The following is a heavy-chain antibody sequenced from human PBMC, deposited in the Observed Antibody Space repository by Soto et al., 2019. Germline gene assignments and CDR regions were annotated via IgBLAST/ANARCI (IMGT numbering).Heavy chain of an antibody. CDR1: GGSFSGYY. CDR2: INHSGST. V-gene: IGHV4-34*01. J-gene: IGHJ6*02. CDR3: ARDKRYYYGSGSYYYYGMDV. Sequence: PSETLSLTCAVYGGSFSGYYWSWIRQPPGKGLEWIGEINHSGSTNYNPSLKSRVTISVDTSKNQFSLKLSSVTAADTAAYYCARDKRYYYGSGSYYYYGMDVWGQGTTVTVSS. D-gene: IGHD3-10*01.